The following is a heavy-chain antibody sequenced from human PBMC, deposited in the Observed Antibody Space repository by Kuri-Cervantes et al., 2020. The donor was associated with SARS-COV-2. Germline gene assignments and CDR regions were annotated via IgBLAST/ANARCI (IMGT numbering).Heavy chain of an antibody. D-gene: IGHD3-10*01. CDR2: INHSGST. V-gene: IGHV4-34*01. CDR3: ARQGGYYGSGRGYYFDY. Sequence: SETLSLTCAVYGGSFSGYYWSWIRQPPGKGLEWIGEINHSGSTNYNPSLKSRVTISVDTSKNQFSLKLSSVTAADPAVYYCARQGGYYGSGRGYYFDYWGQGTLVTVSS. J-gene: IGHJ4*02. CDR1: GGSFSGYY.